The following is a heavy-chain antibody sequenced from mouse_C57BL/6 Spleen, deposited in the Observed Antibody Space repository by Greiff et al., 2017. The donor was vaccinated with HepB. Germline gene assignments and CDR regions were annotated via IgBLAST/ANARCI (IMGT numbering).Heavy chain of an antibody. CDR3: ARGTTVAY. D-gene: IGHD2-13*01. J-gene: IGHJ3*01. CDR1: GYTFTDYY. CDR2: IYPGSGNT. V-gene: IGHV1-76*01. Sequence: QVQLKESGAELVRPGASVKLSCKASGYTFTDYYINWVKQRPGQGLEWIARIYPGSGNTYYNEKFKGKATLPAEKSSSTAYMQRSSLTSEDSAVDVCARGTTVAYWGQGTLVTVSA.